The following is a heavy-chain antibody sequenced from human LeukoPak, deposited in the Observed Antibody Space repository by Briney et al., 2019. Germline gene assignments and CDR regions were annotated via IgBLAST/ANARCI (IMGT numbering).Heavy chain of an antibody. V-gene: IGHV1-18*04. CDR3: ASGTPYSSSSMGY. CDR2: ISAYNGNT. Sequence: GASVKVSCKASGYTFTGYYMHWVRQAPGQGLEWMGWISAYNGNTNYAQKLQGRVTMTTDTSTSTAYMELRSLRSDDTAVYYCASGTPYSSSSMGYWGQGTLVTVSS. CDR1: GYTFTGYY. D-gene: IGHD6-6*01. J-gene: IGHJ4*02.